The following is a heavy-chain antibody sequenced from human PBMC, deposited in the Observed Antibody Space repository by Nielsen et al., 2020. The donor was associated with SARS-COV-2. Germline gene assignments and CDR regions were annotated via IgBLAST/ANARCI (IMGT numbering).Heavy chain of an antibody. J-gene: IGHJ5*01. V-gene: IGHV4-31*03. CDR2: IYYSGIP. D-gene: IGHD4-17*01. CDR3: ARVDYGDYGAGMWFDS. CDR1: GGSISNVGYY. Sequence: SETLSLTCTFSGGSISNVGYYWSWIRQHPGKGLEWIGYIYYSGIPQYNPSLESRVSMSVDTSNNYFSLSLTSVTAADTAVYYCARVDYGDYGAGMWFDSWGQGILVTVSS.